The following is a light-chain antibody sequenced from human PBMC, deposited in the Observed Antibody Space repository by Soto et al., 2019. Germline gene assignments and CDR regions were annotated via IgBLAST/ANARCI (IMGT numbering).Light chain of an antibody. V-gene: IGKV1-33*01. CDR1: QNINKY. CDR3: QQTENGPLT. CDR2: DAS. J-gene: IGKJ4*01. Sequence: DIQMTQSPSSLSASVGDRITITCQASQNINKYLNWYQQKLGKAPKLLIYDASKLQRGVPSRFSGSGSGTHFTLSISSLQPEDIATYYCQQTENGPLTFGGGTKVEIK.